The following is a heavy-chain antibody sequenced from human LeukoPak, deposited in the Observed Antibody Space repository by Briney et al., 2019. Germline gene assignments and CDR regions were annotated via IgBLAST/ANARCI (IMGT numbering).Heavy chain of an antibody. D-gene: IGHD2-21*02. CDR2: ISYDGSNK. Sequence: PGGSLRLSCAASGFTFSSYAMSWVRQAPGKGLEWVAVISYDGSNKYYADSVKGRFTISRDNSKDTLYLQMNSLRAEDTAVYYCARGPPAIVVVTATDDPWGQGTLVTVSS. CDR3: ARGPPAIVVVTATDDP. V-gene: IGHV3-30-3*01. J-gene: IGHJ5*02. CDR1: GFTFSSYA.